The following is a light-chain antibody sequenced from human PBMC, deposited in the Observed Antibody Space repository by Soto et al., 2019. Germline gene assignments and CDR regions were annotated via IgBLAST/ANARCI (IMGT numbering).Light chain of an antibody. J-gene: IGKJ1*01. Sequence: DIRMTQSPPSLSASVGDKVTITCRASQDIYNFVAWYQQKPGEVPKLLIYDASTLRSGASSRFSGSGSGTMFTLAINGLQTEDVGSYFCQKYDPGPLTFGQGTKVEV. CDR1: QDIYNF. V-gene: IGKV1-27*01. CDR3: QKYDPGPLT. CDR2: DAS.